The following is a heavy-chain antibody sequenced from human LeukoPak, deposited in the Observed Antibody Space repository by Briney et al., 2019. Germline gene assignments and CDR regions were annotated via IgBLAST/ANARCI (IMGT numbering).Heavy chain of an antibody. CDR1: GGSFSGYY. Sequence: SETLSLTCAVYGGSFSGYYWSWIRQPAGKGLEWIGRIYTSGSTNYNPSLKSRVTISVDTSKNQFSLKLSSVTAADTAVYYCARGAADYYYYYMDVWGKGTTVTVSS. CDR3: ARGAADYYYYYMDV. J-gene: IGHJ6*03. CDR2: IYTSGST. V-gene: IGHV4-59*10. D-gene: IGHD6-13*01.